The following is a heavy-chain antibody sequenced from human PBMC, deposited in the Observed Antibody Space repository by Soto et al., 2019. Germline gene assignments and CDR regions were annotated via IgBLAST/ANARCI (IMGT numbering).Heavy chain of an antibody. J-gene: IGHJ3*02. D-gene: IGHD1-7*01. Sequence: QVQLVQSGAEVKKPGASVKVSCKASGYTFTSYYMHWLRQAPGQGLEWMGIINPSGGSTSYAQKFQGRVTMTRDTSTSTVYMELSSLRSEDTAVYYCARERSLNSNWNYGGGAFDIWGQGTMVTVSS. CDR2: INPSGGST. V-gene: IGHV1-46*01. CDR3: ARERSLNSNWNYGGGAFDI. CDR1: GYTFTSYY.